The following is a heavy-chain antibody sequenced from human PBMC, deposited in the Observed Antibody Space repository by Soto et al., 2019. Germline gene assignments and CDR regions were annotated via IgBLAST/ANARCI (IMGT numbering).Heavy chain of an antibody. Sequence: QVQLVQSGAEVKKPGASVKVSCKASGYTFTSYGISWVRQAPGQGLEWMGWISAYNDNTNYAQKLKGRVTMTTDTSTSTAYTELRSLRSDDTAVYYCARSIAAAVDFDYWGQGTLVTVSS. V-gene: IGHV1-18*01. CDR1: GYTFTSYG. CDR2: ISAYNDNT. CDR3: ARSIAAAVDFDY. J-gene: IGHJ4*02. D-gene: IGHD6-13*01.